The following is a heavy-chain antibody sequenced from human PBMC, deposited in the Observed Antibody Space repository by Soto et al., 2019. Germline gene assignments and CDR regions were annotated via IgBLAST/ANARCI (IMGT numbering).Heavy chain of an antibody. CDR3: ARSLPCRGYSGFDFCS. V-gene: IGHV3-74*01. CDR1: GFTFSSYW. D-gene: IGHD5-12*01. CDR2: VSGDGSSI. Sequence: EVQLVESGGGLVKPGGSLRLSCAASGFTFSSYWMNWVRQAPGKGLVWVSRVSGDGSSINYADSVKGRFTISRDNAKNTLDLQRNSLRAEDVSVYYCARSLPCRGYSGFDFCSGGQGTLVTVSS. J-gene: IGHJ4*02.